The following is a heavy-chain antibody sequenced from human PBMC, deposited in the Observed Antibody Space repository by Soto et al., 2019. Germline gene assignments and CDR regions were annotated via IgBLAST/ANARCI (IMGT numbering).Heavy chain of an antibody. CDR3: TRGYGDYVRDY. D-gene: IGHD4-17*01. J-gene: IGHJ4*02. Sequence: EVQLVESGGGLVQPGGSLKLSCAVSGFTFSGSAMHWVRQASGKGLEWVGRIRSKSNSYATAYAASVKGRFTISRDDLKNTAYLQMNSLKTEDTAVHYCTRGYGDYVRDYWGQGTLVTVSS. CDR1: GFTFSGSA. V-gene: IGHV3-73*01. CDR2: IRSKSNSYAT.